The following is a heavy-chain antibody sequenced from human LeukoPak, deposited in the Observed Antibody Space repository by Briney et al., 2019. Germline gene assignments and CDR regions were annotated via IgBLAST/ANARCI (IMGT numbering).Heavy chain of an antibody. CDR1: GFTFSTYA. CDR2: ISASGGSA. J-gene: IGHJ4*02. V-gene: IGHV3-23*01. D-gene: IGHD3-10*01. Sequence: PGGSLRLSCAASGFTFSTYAMSWVRQAPGKGLEWVSGISASGGSADYADSVKGRFTISRDNSKNTLYLQMNSLRAEDTAVYYCARDEFYGSGGHYYFDYWGQGTLVTVSS. CDR3: ARDEFYGSGGHYYFDY.